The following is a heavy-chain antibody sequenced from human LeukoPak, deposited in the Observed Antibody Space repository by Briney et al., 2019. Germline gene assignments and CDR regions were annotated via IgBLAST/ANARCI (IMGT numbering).Heavy chain of an antibody. D-gene: IGHD3-10*01. CDR1: GFTFDDYA. J-gene: IGHJ4*02. CDR2: ISWNSGSI. V-gene: IGHV3-9*01. CDR3: AKDRYYYGSGSYDY. Sequence: PGGSLRLSCAASGFTFDDYAMHWVRHAPGKGLEWVSGISWNSGSIGYADSVKGRSTISRDNAKNSLYLQMNSLRAEDTALYYCAKDRYYYGSGSYDYWGQGTLVTVSS.